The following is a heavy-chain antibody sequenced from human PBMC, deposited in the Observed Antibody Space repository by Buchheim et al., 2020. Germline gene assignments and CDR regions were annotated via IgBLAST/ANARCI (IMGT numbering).Heavy chain of an antibody. V-gene: IGHV3-30*18. CDR2: ISYDGSNK. CDR1: GFTFSSYG. J-gene: IGHJ5*02. Sequence: QVQLVESGGGVVQPGRSLRLSCAASGFTFSSYGMHWVRQAPGKGLEWVAVISYDGSNKYYADSEKGRFTISRDNSKNTLDLQMNSLRAEDTAVYYCAKWGDYDFWSGYGWFDPWGQGTL. CDR3: AKWGDYDFWSGYGWFDP. D-gene: IGHD3-3*01.